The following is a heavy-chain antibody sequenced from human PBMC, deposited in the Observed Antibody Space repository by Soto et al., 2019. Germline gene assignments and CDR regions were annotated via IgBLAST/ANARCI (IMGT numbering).Heavy chain of an antibody. Sequence: GGSLRLSCAASGFTFSSYGMHWVRQAPGKGLEWVAVISYDGSNKYYADSVKGRFTISRDNSKNTLYLQMSSLRAEDTAVYYCAKGRGYDYVWGSYRPVDGMDVWGQGTTVTVSS. CDR3: AKGRGYDYVWGSYRPVDGMDV. J-gene: IGHJ6*02. V-gene: IGHV3-30*18. CDR2: ISYDGSNK. D-gene: IGHD3-16*02. CDR1: GFTFSSYG.